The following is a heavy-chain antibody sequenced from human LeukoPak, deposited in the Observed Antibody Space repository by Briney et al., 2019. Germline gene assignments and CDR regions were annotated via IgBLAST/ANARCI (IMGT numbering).Heavy chain of an antibody. D-gene: IGHD2-15*01. CDR1: GYTFTSYD. CDR3: ARGGYCSGSNCYRRELDY. Sequence: ASVKVSCKASGYTFTSYDINWVRQATGQGLEWMGWMNPNSGNTGYPQKFQGRVTMTRDTSISTAYMELSSLRSEDTAVYYCARGGYCSGSNCYRRELDYWGQGTLVTVSS. J-gene: IGHJ4*02. CDR2: MNPNSGNT. V-gene: IGHV1-8*01.